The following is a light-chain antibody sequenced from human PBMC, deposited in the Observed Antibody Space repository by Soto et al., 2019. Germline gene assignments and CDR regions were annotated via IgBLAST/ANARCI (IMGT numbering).Light chain of an antibody. CDR3: QQYQNWPRT. Sequence: EILLTQSPATLSVSPGERATLSCRASQSIRNGLAWIQQKPGQAPRLLIYDTSTRATDIAARFSGGGSGSEFTLTISSLQSEDFAVSYCQQYQNWPRTFGQGTKVEIK. J-gene: IGKJ1*01. V-gene: IGKV3-15*01. CDR2: DTS. CDR1: QSIRNG.